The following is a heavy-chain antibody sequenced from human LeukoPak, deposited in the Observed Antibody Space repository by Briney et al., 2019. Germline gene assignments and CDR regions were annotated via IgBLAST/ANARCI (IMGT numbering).Heavy chain of an antibody. D-gene: IGHD6-19*01. Sequence: GGSLRLSCAASGFSFSTYAIHWVRQAPGKGLEYVSAISTDGSRTYYGNSVKGRFTISRDNSKNTVYLQMDSLRGEGMAAYYCARGVAITWTGSYSSGWNDALDIWGQGTMVTVSS. V-gene: IGHV3-64*01. CDR3: ARGVAITWTGSYSSGWNDALDI. CDR2: ISTDGSRT. CDR1: GFSFSTYA. J-gene: IGHJ3*02.